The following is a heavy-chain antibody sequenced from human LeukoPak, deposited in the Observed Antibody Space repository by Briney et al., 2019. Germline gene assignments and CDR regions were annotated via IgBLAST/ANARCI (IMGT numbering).Heavy chain of an antibody. CDR1: GGSVISGRYY. CDR2: MYYTGST. Sequence: PSETLSLTCTVTGGSVISGRYYWSWIRQPPGKGLEWIGDMYYTGSTNYNPSFKSRVTISLDTSKVQFSLRLSSVTAADTAVYYCARDALDYDYTWGSYRRIYYFDSWGQGSLVTVSS. CDR3: ARDALDYDYTWGSYRRIYYFDS. D-gene: IGHD3-16*02. J-gene: IGHJ4*02. V-gene: IGHV4-61*01.